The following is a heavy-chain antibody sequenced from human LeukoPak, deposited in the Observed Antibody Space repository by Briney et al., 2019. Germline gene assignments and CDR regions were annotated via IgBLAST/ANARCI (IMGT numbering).Heavy chain of an antibody. CDR2: INSDGSST. V-gene: IGHV3-74*01. D-gene: IGHD1-26*01. CDR3: ARDGRSGNFDK. J-gene: IGHJ4*02. CDR1: GFTFRSYW. Sequence: SGGSLRLSCAASGFTFRSYWMHWVRQAPGKGLVWVSHINSDGSSTNYADSVKGRFTISRDNAKNTLYLQMNSLRAEDTAVYYCARDGRSGNFDKWGQGTLVSVSS.